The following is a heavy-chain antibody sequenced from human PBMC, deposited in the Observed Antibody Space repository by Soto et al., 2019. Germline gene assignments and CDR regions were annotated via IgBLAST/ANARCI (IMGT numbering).Heavy chain of an antibody. J-gene: IGHJ6*02. V-gene: IGHV1-2*04. CDR1: GYTFTGYY. Sequence: GASVKVSCKASGYTFTGYYMHWLRQPPGQGLEWMGWINPNSGGTNYAQKFQGWVTMTRDTSISTAYMELSRLRSDATAVYYCARDSPLDYSNYAYYYGMDVWGQGTTVTV. D-gene: IGHD4-4*01. CDR3: ARDSPLDYSNYAYYYGMDV. CDR2: INPNSGGT.